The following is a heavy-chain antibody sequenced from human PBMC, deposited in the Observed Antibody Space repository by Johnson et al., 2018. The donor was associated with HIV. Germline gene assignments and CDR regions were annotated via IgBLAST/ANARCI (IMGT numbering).Heavy chain of an antibody. D-gene: IGHD4-17*01. CDR2: ISGSGHII. Sequence: QMLLVESGGGVVQPGGSLRLSCAASGFTFSDYYMTWIRQAPGTGLEWVSYISGSGHIIYYTDSLKGRFTISRDNSKNTLYLQMGSLRAEDMAVYYCARGNGDYSDAFDIWGQGTMVTVSS. CDR1: GFTFSDYY. J-gene: IGHJ3*02. CDR3: ARGNGDYSDAFDI. V-gene: IGHV3-11*04.